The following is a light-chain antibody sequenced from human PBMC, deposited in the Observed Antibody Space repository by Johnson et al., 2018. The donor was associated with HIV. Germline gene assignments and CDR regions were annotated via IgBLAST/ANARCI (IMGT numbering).Light chain of an antibody. J-gene: IGLJ1*01. V-gene: IGLV1-51*02. CDR3: GTWDISLSVGYV. CDR1: SSNIGNNY. Sequence: TQPPSVSAAPGQKVTISCSGSSSNIGNNYVSWYQQLPGTAPKLLIYENNKRPSGIPDRFSGSKSGTSATLGITGLQTGDEADYYCGTWDISLSVGYVFGTGTKVTVL. CDR2: ENN.